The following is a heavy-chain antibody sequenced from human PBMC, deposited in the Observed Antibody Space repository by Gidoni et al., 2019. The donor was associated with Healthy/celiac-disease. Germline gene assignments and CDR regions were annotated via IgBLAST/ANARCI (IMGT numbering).Heavy chain of an antibody. V-gene: IGHV4-59*08. D-gene: IGHD3-10*01. Sequence: QVQLQESGPGLVKPSETLSLTCTVSGGSISSYYWSWIRQPPGKGLEWIGYIYYSGSTNYNPSLKSRVTISVDTSKNQFSLKLSSVTAADTAVYYCARHHYGSGSYRSMAALLGLGWFDPWGQGTLVTVSS. J-gene: IGHJ5*02. CDR1: GGSISSYY. CDR2: IYYSGST. CDR3: ARHHYGSGSYRSMAALLGLGWFDP.